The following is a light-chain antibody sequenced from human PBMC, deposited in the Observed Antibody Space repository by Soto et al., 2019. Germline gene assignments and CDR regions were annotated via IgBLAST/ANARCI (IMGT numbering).Light chain of an antibody. V-gene: IGLV2-14*03. J-gene: IGLJ1*01. CDR1: SSDVGGYDY. CDR2: DVS. Sequence: QSALTQPASVSGSPGQSITISCTGSSSDVGGYDYVSWYQHHPGKAPKLMIHDVSNRPSGVSNRFSGSKSGNTASLTISGLQAEDEADYYCSSYTSSSTPYVFGTGTKHTVL. CDR3: SSYTSSSTPYV.